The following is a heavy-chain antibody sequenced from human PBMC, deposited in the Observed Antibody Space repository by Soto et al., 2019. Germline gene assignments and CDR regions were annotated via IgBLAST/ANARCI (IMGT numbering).Heavy chain of an antibody. J-gene: IGHJ6*03. V-gene: IGHV1-8*01. Sequence: ASVKVSCKASGYTFTSYDINWVRQATGQGLEWMGWMNPNSGNTGYAQKFQGRVTMTRNTSISTAYMELSSLRSEDTAVYYCASASPGRVRLFNPRHYYHYMDVWGKGTTITISS. D-gene: IGHD3-3*01. CDR2: MNPNSGNT. CDR3: ASASPGRVRLFNPRHYYHYMDV. CDR1: GYTFTSYD.